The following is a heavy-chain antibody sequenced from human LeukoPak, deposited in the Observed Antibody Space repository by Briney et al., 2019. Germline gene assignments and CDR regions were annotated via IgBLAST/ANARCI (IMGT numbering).Heavy chain of an antibody. CDR3: ARVGLWLGLSAFDI. J-gene: IGHJ3*02. Sequence: SETLSLTCTVSSGSISSNNHFWGWIRQPQGKGLEWIGSIDYSGSTDYNPSLKSRVTISVDTSKNQFSLKLSSVTAADTAVYYCARVGLWLGLSAFDIWGQGTMVTVSS. V-gene: IGHV4-39*07. CDR1: SGSISSNNHF. CDR2: IDYSGST. D-gene: IGHD5-18*01.